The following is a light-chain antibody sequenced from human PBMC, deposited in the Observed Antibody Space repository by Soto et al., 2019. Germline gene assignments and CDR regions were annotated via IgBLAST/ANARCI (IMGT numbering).Light chain of an antibody. CDR2: DVN. CDR3: SSYTGSRTFV. J-gene: IGLJ1*01. CDR1: SSDVGGYNY. Sequence: QSVLTQPASVSGSPGQSITISCTGTSSDVGGYNYVSWYQQLPGKAPKLMIYDVNNRPSGVSNRFSGSKSGNTASLTISGLQAEDEADYYCSSYTGSRTFVFGTGTKVTVL. V-gene: IGLV2-14*01.